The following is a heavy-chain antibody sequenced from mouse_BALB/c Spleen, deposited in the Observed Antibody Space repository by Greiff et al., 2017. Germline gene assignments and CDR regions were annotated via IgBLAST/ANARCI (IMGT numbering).Heavy chain of an antibody. Sequence: EVQLVESGGGLVQPGGSRKLSCAASGFTFSDYGMAWVRQAPGKGPEWVAFISNLAYSIYYADTVTGRFTISRENAKNTLYLEMSSLRSEDTAMYYCARDLYYAMDYWGQGTSVTVSA. V-gene: IGHV5-15*02. CDR2: ISNLAYSI. J-gene: IGHJ4*01. CDR1: GFTFSDYG. CDR3: ARDLYYAMDY.